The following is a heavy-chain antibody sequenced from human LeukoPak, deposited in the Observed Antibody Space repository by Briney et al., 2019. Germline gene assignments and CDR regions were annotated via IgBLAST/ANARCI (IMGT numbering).Heavy chain of an antibody. D-gene: IGHD3-9*01. CDR3: AREPSLGLTGYYRPYGMDV. CDR1: GYTFTSYY. J-gene: IGHJ6*02. CDR2: INPSGGST. Sequence: GASVKVSCKASGYTFTSYYMHWVRQAPGQGLEWMGIINPSGGSTSYAQKFQGRVTMTRDTSTSTVYMELSSLRSEDTAVYYCAREPSLGLTGYYRPYGMDVWGQGTTATVSS. V-gene: IGHV1-46*01.